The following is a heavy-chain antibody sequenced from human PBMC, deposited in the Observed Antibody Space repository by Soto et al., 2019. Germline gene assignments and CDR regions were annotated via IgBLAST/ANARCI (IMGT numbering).Heavy chain of an antibody. CDR3: AKATATGGGAFDI. CDR2: ILVDGRT. Sequence: GGSLRLSCAASGFICSSYDMSWVRQAPGKGLEWVSTILVDGRTFYVDSVKGRFTISRDSSKNTVYLQMNSLTAGDTALYYCAKATATGGGAFDICGQGTMVTVSS. V-gene: IGHV3-23*01. CDR1: GFICSSYD. D-gene: IGHD2-8*02. J-gene: IGHJ3*02.